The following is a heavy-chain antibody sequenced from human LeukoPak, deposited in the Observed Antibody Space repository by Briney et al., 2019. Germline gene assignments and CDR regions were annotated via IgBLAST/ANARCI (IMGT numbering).Heavy chain of an antibody. D-gene: IGHD3-9*01. CDR3: ARGSAIRYFDWFKENWFDP. J-gene: IGHJ5*02. Sequence: GASVKVSCKASGYTFTGYYMHWVRQAPGQGLEWMGWINPNSGGTNYAQKFQGRVTMTRDTSISTAYMELSRLRSDDTAVYYCARGSAIRYFDWFKENWFDPWGQGTLVSVSS. CDR1: GYTFTGYY. CDR2: INPNSGGT. V-gene: IGHV1-2*02.